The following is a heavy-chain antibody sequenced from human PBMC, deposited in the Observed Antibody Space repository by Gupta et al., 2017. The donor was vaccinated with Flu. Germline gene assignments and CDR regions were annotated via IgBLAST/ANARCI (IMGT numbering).Heavy chain of an antibody. CDR2: ISSSSSYI. CDR1: GFTFSSYS. J-gene: IGHJ4*02. V-gene: IGHV3-21*01. Sequence: EVQLVESGGGLVKPGGSLRLSCAASGFTFSSYSMNWVRQAPGKGLEWVSSISSSSSYIYYADSVKGRFTISRDNAKNSLYLQMNSLRAEGTAVYYCARDPAQTHNRYFDWHIRGDGLDYWGQGTLVTVSS. D-gene: IGHD3-9*01. CDR3: ARDPAQTHNRYFDWHIRGDGLDY.